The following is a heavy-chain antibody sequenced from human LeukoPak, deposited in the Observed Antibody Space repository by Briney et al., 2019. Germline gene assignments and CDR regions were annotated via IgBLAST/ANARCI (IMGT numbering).Heavy chain of an antibody. CDR2: INHSGST. CDR3: ARGGSGSGYYYGMDV. CDR1: GGSFSGYY. V-gene: IGHV4-34*01. J-gene: IGHJ6*04. D-gene: IGHD3-10*01. Sequence: SETLSPTCAVYGGSFSGYYWSWIRQPPGKGLEWIGEINHSGSTNYNPSLKSRVTISVDTSKNQFSLKLSSVTAADTAVYYCARGGSGSGYYYGMDVWGKGTTVTASS.